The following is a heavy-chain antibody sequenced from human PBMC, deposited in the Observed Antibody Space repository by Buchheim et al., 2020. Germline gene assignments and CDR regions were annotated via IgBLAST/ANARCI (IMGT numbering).Heavy chain of an antibody. CDR3: AKDLSTMIVVVTPIDY. CDR1: GFTFSSYA. J-gene: IGHJ4*02. V-gene: IGHV3-30-3*01. D-gene: IGHD3-22*01. Sequence: QVQLVESGGGVVQPGRSLRLSCAASGFTFSSYAMHWVRQAPGKGLEWVAVISYDGSNKYYADSVKGRFTISRDNSKNTLYLQMNSLRAEDTAVYYCAKDLSTMIVVVTPIDYWGQGTL. CDR2: ISYDGSNK.